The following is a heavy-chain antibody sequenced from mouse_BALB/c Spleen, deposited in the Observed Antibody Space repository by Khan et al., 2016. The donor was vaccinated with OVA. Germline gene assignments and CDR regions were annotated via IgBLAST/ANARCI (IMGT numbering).Heavy chain of an antibody. V-gene: IGHV5-9-3*01. CDR3: ARPPFTTAWYLDV. D-gene: IGHD1-2*01. Sequence: EVELVESGGGLVKPGGSLKLSCAASGFTFSSYAMSWVRQTPEKRLEWVATISSGGSYTYFPDSVKGRFTISRDNVKNTLFLQMSSLRSEDTAMYYCARPPFTTAWYLDVWGAGTTVTVSS. CDR1: GFTFSSYA. J-gene: IGHJ1*01. CDR2: ISSGGSYT.